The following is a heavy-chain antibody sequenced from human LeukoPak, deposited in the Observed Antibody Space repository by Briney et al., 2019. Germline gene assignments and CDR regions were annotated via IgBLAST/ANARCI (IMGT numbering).Heavy chain of an antibody. D-gene: IGHD2-15*01. V-gene: IGHV4-39*07. CDR1: GDSISSSSYY. Sequence: SETLSLTCTVSGDSISSSSYYWDWIRQPPGKGLEWIGTLYYSGTTNYNPSLESRVTISLDKSNNQFSLRLTSVTAADTAVYYCAIAPKEVASSYYYGIYVWGQGTTVTVSS. CDR3: AIAPKEVASSYYYGIYV. CDR2: LYYSGTT. J-gene: IGHJ6*02.